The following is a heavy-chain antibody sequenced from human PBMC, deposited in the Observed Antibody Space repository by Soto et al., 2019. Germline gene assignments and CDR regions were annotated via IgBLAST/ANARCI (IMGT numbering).Heavy chain of an antibody. D-gene: IGHD3-10*01. CDR1: GYTFTSYA. J-gene: IGHJ6*02. CDR3: AREGVTGYYYGMDV. V-gene: IGHV7-4-1*01. Sequence: QVQLVQSGSELKKPGASVKVSCKASGYTFTSYAMNWVRQAPGQGLEWLGWINTNTGNPTYAQGFTGRFVFSLDTSVSTAYLQICSLKAEDTAVYYCAREGVTGYYYGMDVWGQGTTVTVSS. CDR2: INTNTGNP.